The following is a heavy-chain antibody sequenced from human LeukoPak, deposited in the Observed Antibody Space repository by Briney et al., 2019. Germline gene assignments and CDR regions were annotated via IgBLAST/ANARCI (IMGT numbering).Heavy chain of an antibody. CDR1: GGSFSGYY. CDR2: INHSGST. CDR3: ARGPTYYYDSSGYSFFFQH. Sequence: SETLSLTCAVYGGSFSGYYWSWIRQPPGKGLEWIGEINHSGSTNYNPSLKSRVTISVDTSKNQFSLKLSSVTAADTAVYYCARGPTYYYDSSGYSFFFQHWGQGTLVTVSS. D-gene: IGHD3-22*01. V-gene: IGHV4-34*01. J-gene: IGHJ1*01.